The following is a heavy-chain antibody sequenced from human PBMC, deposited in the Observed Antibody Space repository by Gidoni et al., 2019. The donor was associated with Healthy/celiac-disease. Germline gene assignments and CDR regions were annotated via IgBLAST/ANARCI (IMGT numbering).Heavy chain of an antibody. Sequence: QVQLVHAGAEGKRPGASGKVSCKVSGYTLTELSMHWVRKAPGKGLEWMGGFDHEDGEPIYAQKFQVRVTMTEDTSTDPAYMELSSLRSEDTAVYYCATDRHSGWYGEYWGQGTLVTVSS. CDR2: FDHEDGEP. CDR1: GYTLTELS. V-gene: IGHV1-24*01. CDR3: ATDRHSGWYGEY. J-gene: IGHJ4*02. D-gene: IGHD6-19*01.